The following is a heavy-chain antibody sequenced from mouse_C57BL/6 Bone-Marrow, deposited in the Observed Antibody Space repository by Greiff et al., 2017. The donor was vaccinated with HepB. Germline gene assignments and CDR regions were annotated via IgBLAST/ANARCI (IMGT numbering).Heavy chain of an antibody. CDR1: GFTFSSYA. CDR2: ISDGGSYT. Sequence: EVMLVESGGGLVKPGGSLKLSCAASGFTFSSYAVSWVRQTPEKRLEWVATISDGGSYTYYPDNVKGRFTISRDNAKNNLYLQRSHLKSEDTAMYYCAREYFDVWGTGTTVTVSS. V-gene: IGHV5-4*01. CDR3: AREYFDV. J-gene: IGHJ1*03.